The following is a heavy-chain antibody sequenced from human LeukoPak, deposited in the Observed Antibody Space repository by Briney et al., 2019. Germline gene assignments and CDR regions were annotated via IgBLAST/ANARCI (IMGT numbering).Heavy chain of an antibody. J-gene: IGHJ4*02. CDR3: AKAQAYSSSLTPFDY. CDR2: ISGSGGGT. D-gene: IGHD6-13*01. V-gene: IGHV3-23*01. Sequence: GGSLRLSCAASGFTFSSYAMSWVRQAPGKGLEWVSAISGSGGGTYYADSVKGRFTISRDNSKNTLYLQMNSLRAEDTAVYYCAKAQAYSSSLTPFDYWGQGTLVTVSS. CDR1: GFTFSSYA.